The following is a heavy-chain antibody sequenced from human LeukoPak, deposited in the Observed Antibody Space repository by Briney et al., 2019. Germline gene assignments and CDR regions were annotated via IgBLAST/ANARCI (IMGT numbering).Heavy chain of an antibody. CDR3: TRGPIQLWIHNAMDV. J-gene: IGHJ6*02. D-gene: IGHD5-18*01. V-gene: IGHV3-49*04. CDR2: IRSRAYRGTT. CDR1: GFTFGDYA. Sequence: GGSLRLSCTTSGFTFGDYAMSWVRQAPGKGLEWVGFIRSRAYRGTTEYAASVKDRFIISREDSRNIAYLQMNSLRIEDTAVYYCTRGPIQLWIHNAMDVWGQGTTVIVSS.